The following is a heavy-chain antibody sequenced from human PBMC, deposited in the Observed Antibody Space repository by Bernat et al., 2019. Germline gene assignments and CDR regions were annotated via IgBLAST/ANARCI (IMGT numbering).Heavy chain of an antibody. CDR1: GFTFSSYA. J-gene: IGHJ6*03. V-gene: IGHV3-23*04. Sequence: EVQLVESGGGLVQPGGSLRLSCAASGFTFSSYAMSWVRQAPGKGLEWVSAISGSDGSTYYADSVKGRFTISRDNSKNTLYLQMNSLRAEDTAVYYCAKVTNSPYYYYYYMDVWGKGTTVTVSS. CDR2: ISGSDGST. CDR3: AKVTNSPYYYYYYMDV. D-gene: IGHD3-3*01.